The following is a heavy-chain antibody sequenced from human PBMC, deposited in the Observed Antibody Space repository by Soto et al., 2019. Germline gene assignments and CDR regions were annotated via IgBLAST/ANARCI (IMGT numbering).Heavy chain of an antibody. CDR2: IKQDGSEK. Sequence: LRLSCAASGFTFSSYWMSWVRQAPGKGLEWVANIKQDGSEKYYVDSVKGRFTISRENAKNSLYLQMNSLRAEDTAVYYCARDSSSSYYYYFGMDVWGQGITVNVYS. CDR1: GFTFSSYW. V-gene: IGHV3-7*01. CDR3: ARDSSSSYYYYFGMDV. J-gene: IGHJ6*02. D-gene: IGHD6-6*01.